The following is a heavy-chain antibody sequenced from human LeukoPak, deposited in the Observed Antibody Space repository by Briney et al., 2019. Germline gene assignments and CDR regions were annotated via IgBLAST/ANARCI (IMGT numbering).Heavy chain of an antibody. CDR2: INHSGST. D-gene: IGHD6-13*01. CDR3: ANTAAGSEFDY. V-gene: IGHV4-34*01. J-gene: IGHJ4*02. Sequence: SPETLSLTCAVYGGSFSGYYWSWIRQPPGKGLEWIGEINHSGSTNYNPSLKSRVTISVDTSKNQFSLKLSSVTAADTAVYYCANTAAGSEFDYWGQGTLVTVSS. CDR1: GGSFSGYY.